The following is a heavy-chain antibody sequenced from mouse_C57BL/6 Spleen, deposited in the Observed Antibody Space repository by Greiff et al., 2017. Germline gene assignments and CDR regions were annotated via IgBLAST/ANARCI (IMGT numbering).Heavy chain of an antibody. V-gene: IGHV1-85*01. D-gene: IGHD2-1*01. CDR1: GYTFTSYD. CDR2: IYPRDGST. J-gene: IGHJ4*01. Sequence: QVQLQQSGPELVKPGASVKLSCKASGYTFTSYDINWVKQRPGQGLEWIGWIYPRDGSTKYNEKFKGKATLTVDTSSSTAYMELHSLTSEDSAVYFCARYYYGNLWGAMDYWGQGTSVTVSS. CDR3: ARYYYGNLWGAMDY.